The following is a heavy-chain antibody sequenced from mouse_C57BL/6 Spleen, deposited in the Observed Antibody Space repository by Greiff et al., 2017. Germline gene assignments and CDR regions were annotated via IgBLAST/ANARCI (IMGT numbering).Heavy chain of an antibody. CDR1: GYTFTSYW. CDR3: ARVYYDYGRYYFDY. Sequence: QVQLQQPGAELVMPGASVKLSCKASGYTFTSYWMHWVKQRPGQGLEWIGEIDPSDSYTNYNQKFKGKSTLTVDKSSSTAYMQLSSLTSEDSAVYYCARVYYDYGRYYFDYWGQGTTLTVSS. CDR2: IDPSDSYT. V-gene: IGHV1-69*01. D-gene: IGHD2-4*01. J-gene: IGHJ2*01.